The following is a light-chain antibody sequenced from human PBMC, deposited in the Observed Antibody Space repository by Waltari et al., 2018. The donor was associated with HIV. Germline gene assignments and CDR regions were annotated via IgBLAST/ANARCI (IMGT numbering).Light chain of an antibody. CDR2: GAS. V-gene: IGKV3-15*01. CDR1: QRVSRN. CDR3: QQYSNWPIT. Sequence: EIVMTQSPATLSVSPGERATLSCRASQRVSRNLAWYQQRLGQAPRLLIYGASTWATGIPARFSGSGSGTEFTLIISSLRSEDFAVYYCQQYSNWPITFGQGTRLEIK. J-gene: IGKJ5*01.